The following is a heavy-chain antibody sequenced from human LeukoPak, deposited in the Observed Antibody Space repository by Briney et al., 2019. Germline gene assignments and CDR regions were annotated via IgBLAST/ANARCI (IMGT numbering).Heavy chain of an antibody. Sequence: SETLSLTCTVSGASISSYNWSWIRQPPGKGLEWIGDIYYSGSIKYNPSLKSRVTMSVDTSKNQFSLKLSSVTAADTAIYYCARENPSGYYNRPIDYWGQGTLVTVSS. CDR1: GASISSYN. CDR3: ARENPSGYYNRPIDY. J-gene: IGHJ4*02. V-gene: IGHV4-59*01. CDR2: IYYSGSI. D-gene: IGHD3-22*01.